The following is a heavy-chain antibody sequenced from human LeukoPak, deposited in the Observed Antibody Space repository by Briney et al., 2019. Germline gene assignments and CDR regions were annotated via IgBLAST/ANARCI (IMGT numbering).Heavy chain of an antibody. Sequence: GGSLRLSCTASGFTFSSYSMNWVRQAPGKGLEWVSSISTSSSYIYYADSVKGRFTISRDNARNSLYLQMNSLRAEDTAVYYCARAPFYPSGYRGLDWYFDLWGRGTLVTVSS. J-gene: IGHJ2*01. D-gene: IGHD5-18*01. CDR3: ARAPFYPSGYRGLDWYFDL. V-gene: IGHV3-21*01. CDR2: ISTSSSYI. CDR1: GFTFSSYS.